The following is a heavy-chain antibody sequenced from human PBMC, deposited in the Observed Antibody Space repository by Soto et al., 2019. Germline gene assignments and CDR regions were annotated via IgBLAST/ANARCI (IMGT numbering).Heavy chain of an antibody. CDR2: IYYSGST. D-gene: IGHD3-3*01. J-gene: IGHJ5*02. CDR1: GGSISSGGYY. Sequence: PSETLSLTCTVSGGSISSGGYYRSWIRQHPGKGLEWIGYIYYSGSTYYNPSLKSRVTISVDTSKNQFSLKLSSVTAADTAVYYCARERAPLRSRDNWFDPWGQGTLVTVS. V-gene: IGHV4-31*03. CDR3: ARERAPLRSRDNWFDP.